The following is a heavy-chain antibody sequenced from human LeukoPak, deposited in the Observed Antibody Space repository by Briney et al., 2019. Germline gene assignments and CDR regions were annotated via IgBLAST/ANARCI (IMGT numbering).Heavy chain of an antibody. D-gene: IGHD3/OR15-3a*01. CDR2: IKGYNGDT. Sequence: ASVKVSCKASGYTFTSYGISWVRQAPGQGLEWMGWIKGYNGDTNYAQKFQGRVTMTTDTSTSTAYMELSSLGSEDTAVYYCATDRTGAQEIYDYWGQGTLVTVSS. V-gene: IGHV1-18*01. CDR3: ATDRTGAQEIYDY. CDR1: GYTFTSYG. J-gene: IGHJ4*02.